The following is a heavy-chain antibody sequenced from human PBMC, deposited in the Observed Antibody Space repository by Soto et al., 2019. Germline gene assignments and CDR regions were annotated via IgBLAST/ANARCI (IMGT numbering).Heavy chain of an antibody. CDR2: IYYSGST. Sequence: SETLSLTCTVSGGSISSSSYYWGWIRQPPGKGLEWIGSIYYSGSTYYNPSLKSRVTISVDTSKNQFSLKLSSVTAADTAVYYCARQITGGNWFDPWGQGTLV. CDR3: ARQITGGNWFDP. V-gene: IGHV4-39*01. CDR1: GGSISSSSYY. D-gene: IGHD7-27*01. J-gene: IGHJ5*02.